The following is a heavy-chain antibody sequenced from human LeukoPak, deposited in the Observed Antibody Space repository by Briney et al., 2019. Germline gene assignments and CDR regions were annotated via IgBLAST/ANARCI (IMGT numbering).Heavy chain of an antibody. CDR2: IYPSDSDT. CDR1: GYSFIRYW. V-gene: IGHV5-51*01. D-gene: IGHD6-19*01. Sequence: GESLKISCKGTGYSFIRYWIGRVRHLPGKGLEWMVIIYPSDSDTRYSPYFQGQVSISADKSISTAYLQWSSLKASDTAMYYCARAYSSGWTFDYWGQGTLVTVSS. J-gene: IGHJ4*02. CDR3: ARAYSSGWTFDY.